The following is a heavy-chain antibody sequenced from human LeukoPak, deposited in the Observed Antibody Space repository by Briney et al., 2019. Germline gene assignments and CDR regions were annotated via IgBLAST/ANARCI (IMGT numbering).Heavy chain of an antibody. D-gene: IGHD5-24*01. CDR3: VKDRGLRNQWLQVTYDS. CDR1: GFTFSNFW. J-gene: IGHJ4*02. Sequence: PGGSLRLSCTASGFTFSNFWMGWVRQAPGKGLEWVANIKQDETEKFYLGSVKGRFTISRDNAKNSLYLQMNSLRPEDTALYYCVKDRGLRNQWLQVTYDSWGQGTLVTVSS. CDR2: IKQDETEK. V-gene: IGHV3-7*03.